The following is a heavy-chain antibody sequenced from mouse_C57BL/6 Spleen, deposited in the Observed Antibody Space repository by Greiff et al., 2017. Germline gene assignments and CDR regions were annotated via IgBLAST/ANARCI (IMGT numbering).Heavy chain of an antibody. CDR2: IYPSDSET. J-gene: IGHJ4*01. V-gene: IGHV1-61*01. CDR3: AREELLYAMDY. CDR1: GYTFTSYW. Sequence: VKLQESGAELVRPGSSVKLSCKASGYTFTSYWMDWVKQRPGQGLEWIGNIYPSDSETHYNQKFKDKATLTVDKSSSTAYMQLSSLTSEDSAVYYCAREELLYAMDYWGQGTSVTVSS.